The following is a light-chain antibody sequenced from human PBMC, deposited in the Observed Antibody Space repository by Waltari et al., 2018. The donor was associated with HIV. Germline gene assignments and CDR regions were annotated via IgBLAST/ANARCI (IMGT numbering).Light chain of an antibody. V-gene: IGKV3-20*01. CDR2: GAS. J-gene: IGKJ2*01. CDR1: QNIWSY. CDR3: QQCGSSVPYT. Sequence: EVVLTQSPATLSLSPGDRATLSCRASQNIWSYLAWYQQQPGQAPRLVIYGASSRATCIPDRFSGSVSGTDFTLTISRLEPEDFAVYYCQQCGSSVPYTFGQGTKLEI.